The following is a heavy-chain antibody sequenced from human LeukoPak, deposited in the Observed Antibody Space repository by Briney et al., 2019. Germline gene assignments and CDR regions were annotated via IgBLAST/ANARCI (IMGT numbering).Heavy chain of an antibody. Sequence: SETLSLTCAVYGESLSNYYWSWIRQPPGKGLEWIGEINHYGSTNYNPSLKSRITISVDTSKNQFSLKLSSVTAADTAVYYCARLPDYYSRHGAPGWGQGTLVTVSS. CDR1: GESLSNYY. V-gene: IGHV4-34*01. CDR3: ARLPDYYSRHGAPG. J-gene: IGHJ4*02. CDR2: INHYGST. D-gene: IGHD3-10*01.